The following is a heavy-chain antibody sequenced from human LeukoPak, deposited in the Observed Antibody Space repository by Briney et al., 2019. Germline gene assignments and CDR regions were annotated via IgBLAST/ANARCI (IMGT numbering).Heavy chain of an antibody. CDR2: ISYDGGNK. Sequence: PGGSLRLSCAASGFTFSSYAMHWVRQAPGKGLEWVAVISYDGGNKYYADSVKGRFTISRDNSKNTLYLQMNSLRAEDTAVYYCARAPDYGGNIDYWGQGTLVTVSS. V-gene: IGHV3-30-3*01. CDR1: GFTFSSYA. D-gene: IGHD4-23*01. CDR3: ARAPDYGGNIDY. J-gene: IGHJ4*02.